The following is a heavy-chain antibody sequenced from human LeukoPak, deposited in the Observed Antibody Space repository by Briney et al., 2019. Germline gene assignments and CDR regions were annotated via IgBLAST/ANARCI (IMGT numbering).Heavy chain of an antibody. D-gene: IGHD1-7*01. V-gene: IGHV4-61*01. CDR3: ARAYPAELHFDY. CDR1: GGSFRSDSYY. J-gene: IGHJ4*02. CDR2: IYYSGST. Sequence: SETLSLTRTVSGGSFRSDSYYWSWIRQPPGKGLEWIGYIYYSGSTNYNPSLKSRVTISVDTSKNQFSLKLSSVTAADTAVYYCARAYPAELHFDYWGQGTLVTVSS.